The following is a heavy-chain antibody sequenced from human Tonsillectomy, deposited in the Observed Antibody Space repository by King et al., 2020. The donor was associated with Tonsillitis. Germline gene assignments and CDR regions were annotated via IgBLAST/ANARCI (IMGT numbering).Heavy chain of an antibody. D-gene: IGHD3-16*01. CDR2: IASDASCE. J-gene: IGHJ2*01. Sequence: VQLVESGGGVVQPGRSLRLSCAASGFMFSNNGMHWVRQAPGKGLEWVALIASDASCENYADSVKGRFTISRDNSKNTLYLEMNSLRVEDTAVYYCAKDGIGLSDWYVDRWGRGTLVTVSS. V-gene: IGHV3-30*18. CDR3: AKDGIGLSDWYVDR. CDR1: GFMFSNNG.